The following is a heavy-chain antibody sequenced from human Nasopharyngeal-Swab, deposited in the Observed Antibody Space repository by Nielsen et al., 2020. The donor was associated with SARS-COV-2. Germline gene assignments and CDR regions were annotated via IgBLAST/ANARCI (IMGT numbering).Heavy chain of an antibody. J-gene: IGHJ4*02. D-gene: IGHD1-26*01. CDR3: ARGYSGSYYSPFDY. Sequence: GESLKISCAASGFTFSSYAMHWVRQAPSKGLEWVAVISYDGSNKYYADSVKGRFTISRDNSKNTLYLQMNSLRAEDTAVYYCARGYSGSYYSPFDYWGQGTLVTVSS. V-gene: IGHV3-30-3*01. CDR1: GFTFSSYA. CDR2: ISYDGSNK.